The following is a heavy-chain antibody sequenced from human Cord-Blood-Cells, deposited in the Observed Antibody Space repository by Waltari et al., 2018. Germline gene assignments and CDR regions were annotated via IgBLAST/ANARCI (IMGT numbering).Heavy chain of an antibody. CDR2: IYYSGST. CDR3: ARQDIVVVPAAIGYCDY. CDR1: GGSISSSSYY. V-gene: IGHV4-39*01. Sequence: QLQLQESGPGLVKPSETLSLTCTVSGGSISSSSYYWGWIRQPPGKGLEWIGSIYYSGSTYYSPSLKSRVTISVDTSKNQFSLKLSSVTAADTAVYYCARQDIVVVPAAIGYCDYWGQGTLVTVSS. J-gene: IGHJ4*02. D-gene: IGHD2-2*01.